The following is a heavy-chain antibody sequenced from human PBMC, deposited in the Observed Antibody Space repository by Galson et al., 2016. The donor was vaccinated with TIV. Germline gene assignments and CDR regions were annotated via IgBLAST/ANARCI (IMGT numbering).Heavy chain of an antibody. Sequence: SVKVSCKASGYTFTRYYIHWVRQAAGQGLEWMGIIDPSNGGTTYAQKFQGRLTLTRDTSTMTVYFELSSLTSEDTALYYGASPHSGSYEFDYWGQGTLVTVSS. CDR2: IDPSNGGT. D-gene: IGHD3-16*01. CDR3: ASPHSGSYEFDY. CDR1: GYTFTRYY. J-gene: IGHJ4*02. V-gene: IGHV1-46*03.